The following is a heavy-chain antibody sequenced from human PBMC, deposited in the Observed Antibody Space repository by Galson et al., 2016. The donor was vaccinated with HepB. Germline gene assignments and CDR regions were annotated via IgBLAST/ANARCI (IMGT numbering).Heavy chain of an antibody. CDR3: ARDRLGGTTKYLYYGMDV. J-gene: IGHJ6*02. CDR2: IYYRGST. V-gene: IGHV4-59*01. D-gene: IGHD1-26*01. Sequence: SETLSLTCTVSGGSISSYYWSWIRQPPGKGLEWIGYIYYRGSTNYNPSLRSRVTISIDASKSQFSLKLSSVTAADTAVYYCARDRLGGTTKYLYYGMDVWGQGTTVTVSS. CDR1: GGSISSYY.